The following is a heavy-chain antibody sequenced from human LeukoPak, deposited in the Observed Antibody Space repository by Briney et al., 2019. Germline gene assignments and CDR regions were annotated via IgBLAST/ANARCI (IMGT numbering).Heavy chain of an antibody. D-gene: IGHD6-19*01. J-gene: IGHJ4*02. CDR2: IEGDARSQ. CDR1: GFSLHNYW. V-gene: IGHV3-7*03. CDR3: ARVIVAVVGQSDHYDS. Sequence: PGGSLRLSCTASGFSLHNYWMTWVRQGPGKGLEWVANIEGDARSQYYGDPVKGRFTIPRDNAKNSLYLQMDSLRAEDTATYYCARVIVAVVGQSDHYDSWGPGTVVTVSS.